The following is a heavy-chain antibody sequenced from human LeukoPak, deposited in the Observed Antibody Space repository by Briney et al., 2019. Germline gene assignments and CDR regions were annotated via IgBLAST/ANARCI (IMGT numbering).Heavy chain of an antibody. CDR3: ARVPSSGYLDAFDI. J-gene: IGHJ3*02. CDR1: GYTFTGYY. V-gene: IGHV1-2*02. CDR2: INPNSGGT. Sequence: ASVKVSCKASGYTFTGYYMHWVRQAPGQGLEWMGWINPNSGGTNYAQKFQGRVTMTRDTSISTAYMELSRLRSDDTAVYYCARVPSSGYLDAFDIWGQGTMVTVSS. D-gene: IGHD3-22*01.